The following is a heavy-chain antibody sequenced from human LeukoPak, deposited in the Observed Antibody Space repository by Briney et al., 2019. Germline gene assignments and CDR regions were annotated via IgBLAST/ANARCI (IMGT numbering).Heavy chain of an antibody. V-gene: IGHV3-7*03. CDR3: ARGGGLDV. Sequence: GGSLRLSRAASGFTFSSYWMNWARQAPGKGLEWVASIDHNGNVNYYVDSVKGRFTISRDNAKNSLYLQMSNLRAEDTAVYFCARGGGLDVWGQGATVTVSS. CDR1: GFTFSSYW. CDR2: IDHNGNVN. D-gene: IGHD3-16*01. J-gene: IGHJ6*02.